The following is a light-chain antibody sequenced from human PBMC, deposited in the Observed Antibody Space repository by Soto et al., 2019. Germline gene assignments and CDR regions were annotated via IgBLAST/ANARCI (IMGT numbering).Light chain of an antibody. Sequence: EIVMTQSPVTLSVSPGERATLSCRASQSVSSSLAWFQQKPGQAPRLLIYGASTRATGIPARFSGSGSGTAFTLTISSLQSEDFAVYYCQQYNNWPRTFGQGTKLEMK. J-gene: IGKJ2*01. V-gene: IGKV3-15*01. CDR1: QSVSSS. CDR3: QQYNNWPRT. CDR2: GAS.